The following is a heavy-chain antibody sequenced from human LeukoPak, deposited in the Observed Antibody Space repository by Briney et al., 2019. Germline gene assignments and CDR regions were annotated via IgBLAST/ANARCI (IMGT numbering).Heavy chain of an antibody. J-gene: IGHJ4*02. Sequence: AASVKVSCKASGYTFTGYYMHWLRQAPGQGLEWMGRINPNSGDTKFAQKFQGRVTMSRDTSLSTAYMELSRLTSDDTAVYFCATHINWNYAGILDYWGQGALVTVSS. CDR2: INPNSGDT. CDR3: ATHINWNYAGILDY. V-gene: IGHV1-2*06. CDR1: GYTFTGYY. D-gene: IGHD1-7*01.